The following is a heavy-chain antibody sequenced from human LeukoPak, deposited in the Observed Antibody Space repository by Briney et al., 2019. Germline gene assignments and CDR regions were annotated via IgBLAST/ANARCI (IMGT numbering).Heavy chain of an antibody. CDR3: ARDWSGADY. CDR1: GFTFSSYS. Sequence: GGSLRLSCAASGFTFSSYSMNWVRQAPGKGLEWVSSITSSSSYIYYADSVKGRFTISRDNAKKSLYLQMNSLRAVETAVYYCARDWSGADYWGQGSLVTVSS. D-gene: IGHD1-1*01. V-gene: IGHV3-21*01. J-gene: IGHJ4*02. CDR2: ITSSSSYI.